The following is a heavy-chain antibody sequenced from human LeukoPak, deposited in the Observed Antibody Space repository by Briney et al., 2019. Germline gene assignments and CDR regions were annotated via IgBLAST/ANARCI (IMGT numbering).Heavy chain of an antibody. CDR3: AKDGAVAGTQYYFDY. V-gene: IGHV3-53*01. Sequence: GGSLRLSCAASGFTVSSNYMSWVRQAPGKGLEWVSVIYSGGSTYYADSVKGRFTISRDNSKNTLYLQMNSLRAEDTAVYYCAKDGAVAGTQYYFDYWGQGTLVTVSS. CDR1: GFTVSSNY. CDR2: IYSGGST. D-gene: IGHD6-19*01. J-gene: IGHJ4*02.